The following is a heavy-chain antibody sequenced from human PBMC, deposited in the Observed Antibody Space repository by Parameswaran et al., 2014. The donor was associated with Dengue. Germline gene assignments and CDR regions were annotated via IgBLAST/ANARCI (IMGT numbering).Heavy chain of an antibody. J-gene: IGHJ4*02. Sequence: RWIRQPPGKGLEWIGEITDLGRTNYNPSLMSRAAISGDTSKNQFSLKLTSVTAADTAVYYCARHGYWGQGTLVTVSS. CDR3: ARHGY. CDR2: ITDLGRT. V-gene: IGHV4-34*01.